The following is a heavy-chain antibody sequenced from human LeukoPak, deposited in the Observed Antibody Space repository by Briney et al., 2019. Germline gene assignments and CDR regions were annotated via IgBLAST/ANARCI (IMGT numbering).Heavy chain of an antibody. V-gene: IGHV4-59*01. CDR1: GGSISSYY. Sequence: SETLSLTCTVSGGSISSYYWSWIRQPPGKGLQWIGSIYYSGTTNYNASLKSRLTISVDTSKHQFSLKLRSVTAADTAVYYCARGGDSSGPNDYWGQGTLVNVSS. J-gene: IGHJ4*02. D-gene: IGHD3-22*01. CDR2: IYYSGTT. CDR3: ARGGDSSGPNDY.